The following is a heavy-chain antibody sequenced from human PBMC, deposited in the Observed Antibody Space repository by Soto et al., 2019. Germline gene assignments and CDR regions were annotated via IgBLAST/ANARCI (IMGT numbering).Heavy chain of an antibody. Sequence: QLQLQESGPGLVKPSETLSLTCTVSGGSISSSSYYWGWIRQPPGKGLEWIGSIYYSGSTYYNPSLKSRVTISVDTSKNQFSLKLSSVTAADTAVYYCARHRVRGSSLTRWIDYSKPSYYYYGMDVWGQGTTVTVSS. J-gene: IGHJ6*02. CDR2: IYYSGST. V-gene: IGHV4-39*01. D-gene: IGHD4-4*01. CDR1: GGSISSSSYY. CDR3: ARHRVRGSSLTRWIDYSKPSYYYYGMDV.